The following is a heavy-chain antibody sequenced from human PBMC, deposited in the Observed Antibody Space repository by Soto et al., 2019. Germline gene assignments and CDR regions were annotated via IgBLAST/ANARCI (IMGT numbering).Heavy chain of an antibody. Sequence: QVQLQESGPGLVKPSQTLSLTCTVSGGSISSGGYYWSWIRQHPGKGLEWIGYIYYSGSTYYNPSLKGRVTISVDTSKNQFSLKLSSVTAADTAVYYCARDLYSSSDNYNWFDPWGQGTLVTVSS. V-gene: IGHV4-31*03. CDR3: ARDLYSSSDNYNWFDP. CDR2: IYYSGST. J-gene: IGHJ5*02. CDR1: GGSISSGGYY. D-gene: IGHD6-6*01.